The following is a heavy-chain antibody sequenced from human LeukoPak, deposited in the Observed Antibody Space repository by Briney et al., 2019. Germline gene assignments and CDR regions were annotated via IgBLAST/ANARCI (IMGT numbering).Heavy chain of an antibody. D-gene: IGHD3-22*01. CDR2: ISGSGGST. V-gene: IGHV3-11*04. CDR3: ARSLYDSSGYYVGYY. Sequence: GGSLRLSCAASGFTFSDYNMRWIRQAPGKGLEWVSAISGSGGSTYYADSVKGRFTISRDNAKNSLYLQMNSLRAEDTAVYYCARSLYDSSGYYVGYYWGQGTLVTVSS. CDR1: GFTFSDYN. J-gene: IGHJ4*02.